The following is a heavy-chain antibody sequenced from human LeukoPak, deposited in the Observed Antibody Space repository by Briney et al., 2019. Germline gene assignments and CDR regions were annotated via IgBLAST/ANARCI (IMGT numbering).Heavy chain of an antibody. CDR2: IYYSGST. D-gene: IGHD3-10*01. Sequence: PSETLSLSRTVCGGSISSYYWSWIRQPPGKGLEWIGYIYYSGSTNYNPSHKSRVTISVDTSKNQFSLKLSSVTAADTAVYYCARLLFEVRGVISPYGMDVWGKGTMVTVSS. CDR1: GGSISSYY. J-gene: IGHJ6*04. CDR3: ARLLFEVRGVISPYGMDV. V-gene: IGHV4-59*08.